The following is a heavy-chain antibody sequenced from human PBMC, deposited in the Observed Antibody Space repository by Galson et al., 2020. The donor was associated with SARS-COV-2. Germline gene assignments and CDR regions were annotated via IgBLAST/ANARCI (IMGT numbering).Heavy chain of an antibody. CDR2: INPNSGGT. D-gene: IGHD3-22*01. CDR3: ARDIRPFGYYDSSGYRSGGMDV. V-gene: IGHV1-2*04. J-gene: IGHJ6*02. Sequence: ASVKVSCKASGYTFTGYYMHWVRQAPGQGLEWMGWINPNSGGTNYAQKFQGWVTMTRDTSISTAYMELSRLRSDDTAVYYCARDIRPFGYYDSSGYRSGGMDVWGQGTTVTVSS. CDR1: GYTFTGYY.